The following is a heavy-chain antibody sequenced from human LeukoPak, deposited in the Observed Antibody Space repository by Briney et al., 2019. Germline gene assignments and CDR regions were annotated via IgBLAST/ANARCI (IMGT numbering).Heavy chain of an antibody. CDR3: ARGRKPGIDY. CDR2: MNPDSGNT. V-gene: IGHV1-8*03. Sequence: ASVKVSCNASGYTFTSYDINWVRQATGQGLEWMGWMNPDSGNTGYAQKFQGRVTITRNTSISTAYMELSSLRSEDTAVYYCARGRKPGIDYWGQGTLVTVSS. CDR1: GYTFTSYD. J-gene: IGHJ4*02. D-gene: IGHD2-15*01.